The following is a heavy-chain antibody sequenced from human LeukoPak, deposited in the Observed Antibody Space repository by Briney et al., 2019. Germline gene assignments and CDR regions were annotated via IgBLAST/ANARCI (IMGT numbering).Heavy chain of an antibody. J-gene: IGHJ4*02. CDR3: ARDRGYSNFDY. Sequence: GGSLRLSCAASGLTFSGYWMHWVRQAPGKGLEWVANPKQDGSEKHFADSVKGRFTISRDNAQDSLYLQMNSLRAEDTAVYYCARDRGYSNFDYWGQGTLVTVSS. CDR1: GLTFSGYW. V-gene: IGHV3-7*01. D-gene: IGHD4-11*01. CDR2: PKQDGSEK.